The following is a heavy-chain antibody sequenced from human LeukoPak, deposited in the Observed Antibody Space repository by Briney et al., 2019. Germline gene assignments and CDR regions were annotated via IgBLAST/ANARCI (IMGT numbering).Heavy chain of an antibody. CDR3: ASIPLGATGGTHQTHGPSAFDI. CDR1: GYTFTSYY. V-gene: IGHV1-46*01. Sequence: GASVKVSCKASGYTFTSYYMHWVRQAPGQGLEWMGIINPSGGSTSYAQKFQGRVTMTRDTSTSTVYMELSSLRSEDTAVYYCASIPLGATGGTHQTHGPSAFDIWGQGTMVTVSS. J-gene: IGHJ3*02. CDR2: INPSGGST. D-gene: IGHD1-26*01.